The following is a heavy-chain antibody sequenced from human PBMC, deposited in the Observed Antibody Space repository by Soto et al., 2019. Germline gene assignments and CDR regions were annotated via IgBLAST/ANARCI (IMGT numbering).Heavy chain of an antibody. Sequence: GGSLRLSCAASGFTFRGYSINWVRQAPGKGLEWVSFISSSSSYIYYADSVKGRFTISRDNAKNSLYLQMNSLRAEDTAVYYCARDHYDSSGYFVRRADYAFDSWGQGTRGTVAS. V-gene: IGHV3-21*01. D-gene: IGHD3-22*01. CDR3: ARDHYDSSGYFVRRADYAFDS. CDR1: GFTFRGYS. CDR2: ISSSSSYI. J-gene: IGHJ3*02.